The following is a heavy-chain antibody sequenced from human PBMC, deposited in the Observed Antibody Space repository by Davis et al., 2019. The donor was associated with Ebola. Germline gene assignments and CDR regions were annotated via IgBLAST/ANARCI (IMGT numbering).Heavy chain of an antibody. CDR2: IIPIFGTA. V-gene: IGHV1-69*13. D-gene: IGHD3-22*01. Sequence: SVKVSCKASGGTFSSYAISWVRQAPGQGLEWMGGIIPIFGTANYAQKFQGRVTITADESTSTAYMELSSLRSEDTAVYYCARDLPHYYDSSGYLNYFDYWGQGTLVTVSS. CDR3: ARDLPHYYDSSGYLNYFDY. CDR1: GGTFSSYA. J-gene: IGHJ4*02.